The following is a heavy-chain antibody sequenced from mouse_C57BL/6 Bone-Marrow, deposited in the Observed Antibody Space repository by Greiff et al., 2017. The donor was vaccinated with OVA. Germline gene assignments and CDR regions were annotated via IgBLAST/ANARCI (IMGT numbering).Heavy chain of an antibody. CDR1: GFTFSSYA. CDR3: ARDLLTWFAY. V-gene: IGHV5-4*01. Sequence: EVHLVESGGGLVKPGGSLKLSCAASGFTFSSYAMSWVRQTPEKRLEWVATISDGGSYTYYPDNVKGRFTISRDNAKNSLYLQMSHLKSEDAAVYYCARDLLTWFAYWGQGTLVTVSA. CDR2: ISDGGSYT. J-gene: IGHJ3*01.